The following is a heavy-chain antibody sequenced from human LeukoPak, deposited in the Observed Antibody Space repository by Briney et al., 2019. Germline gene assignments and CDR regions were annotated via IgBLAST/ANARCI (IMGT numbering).Heavy chain of an antibody. CDR1: GFTFSSYG. J-gene: IGHJ6*02. CDR3: AKDLSPLLSKGGGYYYGMDV. Sequence: GGSLRLSCAASGFTFSSYGMHWVRQAPGKGLEWVAFIRYDGSNKYYADSVKGRFTISRDNSKNTLYLQMNSLRAEDTAVYHCAKDLSPLLSKGGGYYYGMDVWGQGTTVTVSS. V-gene: IGHV3-30*02. D-gene: IGHD2-15*01. CDR2: IRYDGSNK.